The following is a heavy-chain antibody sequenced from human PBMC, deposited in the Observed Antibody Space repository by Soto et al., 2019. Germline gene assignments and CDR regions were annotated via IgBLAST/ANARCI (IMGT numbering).Heavy chain of an antibody. J-gene: IGHJ6*03. V-gene: IGHV3-30*18. CDR3: AKDLKQYQLLNYYYMDV. CDR1: GFTFSSYG. D-gene: IGHD2-2*01. Sequence: GGSLRLSCAASGFTFSSYGMHWVRQAPGKGLEWVAVISYDGSNKYYADSVKGRFTISRDNSKNTLYLQMNSLRAEDTAVYYCAKDLKQYQLLNYYYMDVWGKGTTVTVSS. CDR2: ISYDGSNK.